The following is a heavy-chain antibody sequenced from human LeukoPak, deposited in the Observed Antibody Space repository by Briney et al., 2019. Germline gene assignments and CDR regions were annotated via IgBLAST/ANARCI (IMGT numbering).Heavy chain of an antibody. CDR3: ARQMGHDLTEFDS. V-gene: IGHV4-59*01. J-gene: IGHJ4*02. CDR2: KDYSGST. D-gene: IGHD1-1*01. Sequence: PSETLSLTCTVSGGSISRYYWSWIRQPPGKGLEWIGYKDYSGSTNYNRSLKSRVTISVDTSKNQFSLKLSSVTAADTAFYYCARQMGHDLTEFDSWGQGTLVTVSS. CDR1: GGSISRYY.